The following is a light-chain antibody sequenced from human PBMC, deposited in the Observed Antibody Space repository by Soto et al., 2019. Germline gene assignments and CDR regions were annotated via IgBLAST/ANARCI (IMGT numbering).Light chain of an antibody. Sequence: EIVLTQSPGTLSLSPGERATISCRASQSVSRSYLAWYQQKPGQAPRLLIFGASSRATGIPDRFSGSESGTDVTLTISRLETEDFAVYYCQQYDTSPLTFGGGTKVEIK. V-gene: IGKV3-20*01. CDR2: GAS. CDR1: QSVSRSY. CDR3: QQYDTSPLT. J-gene: IGKJ4*01.